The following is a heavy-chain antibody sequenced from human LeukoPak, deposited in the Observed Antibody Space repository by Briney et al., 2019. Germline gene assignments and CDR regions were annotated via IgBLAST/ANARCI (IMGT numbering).Heavy chain of an antibody. Sequence: GGSLRLSCAASGFTFSSYAMSWVRQAPGKGLEWVSAISGSGGSTYYADSVKGRFTISRDNSKNTLYLQMNSLRAEDTAVYYCASSRAVVQGVTSPFDYWGQGTLATVSS. V-gene: IGHV3-23*01. CDR3: ASSRAVVQGVTSPFDY. D-gene: IGHD3-10*01. CDR2: ISGSGGST. CDR1: GFTFSSYA. J-gene: IGHJ4*02.